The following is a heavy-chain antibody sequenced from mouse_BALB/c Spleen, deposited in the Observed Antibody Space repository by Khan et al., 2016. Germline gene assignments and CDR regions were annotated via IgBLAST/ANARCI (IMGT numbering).Heavy chain of an antibody. J-gene: IGHJ4*01. CDR1: GFTFSDYY. D-gene: IGHD2-1*01. Sequence: EVELVESGGGLIQPGGSLKLSCATTGFTFSDYYMYWGRQTPEKRLEWVAYISNSGSSTYYPDPVKGRFTISRDNAENTLYLHMSRLKSEDTVMYYFAFGNNAMDYWGQGTSVTVSS. CDR3: AFGNNAMDY. CDR2: ISNSGSST. V-gene: IGHV5-12*02.